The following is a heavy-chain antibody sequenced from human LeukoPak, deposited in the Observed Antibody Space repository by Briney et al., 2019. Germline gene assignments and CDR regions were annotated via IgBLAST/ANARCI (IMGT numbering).Heavy chain of an antibody. CDR1: GYTSTSYD. CDR3: ARGWLGGSYTYDLGYYYYMDV. J-gene: IGHJ6*03. V-gene: IGHV1-8*01. CDR2: MNPNSGNT. D-gene: IGHD1-26*01. Sequence: GASVKVSCKASGYTSTSYDINWVRQATGQGLEWMGWMNPNSGNTGYAQKFQGRVTMTRNTSISTAYMELSSLRSEDTAVYYCARGWLGGSYTYDLGYYYYMDVWGKGTTVTISS.